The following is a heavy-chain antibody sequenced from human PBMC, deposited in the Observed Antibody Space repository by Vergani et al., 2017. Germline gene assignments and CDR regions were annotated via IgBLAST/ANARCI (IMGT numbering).Heavy chain of an antibody. CDR1: GFTFTNFA. CDR3: AKDNVPGYYDSSCYCDY. V-gene: IGHV3-23*01. J-gene: IGHJ4*02. D-gene: IGHD3-22*01. CDR2: ISGSGGFT. Sequence: EVQLLESGGNLVQPGGSLRLSCAASGFTFTNFAMTWVRQAPGEGLEWVSGISGSGGFTYYADSVKGRFTISRDNSKNTMFLQMNNVRAEDTAVYYCAKDNVPGYYDSSCYCDYWGQGTLVTVSS.